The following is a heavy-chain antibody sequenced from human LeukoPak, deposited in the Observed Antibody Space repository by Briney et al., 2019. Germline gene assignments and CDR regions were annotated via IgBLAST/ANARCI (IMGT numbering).Heavy chain of an antibody. CDR1: GASISTYY. Sequence: SETLSLTCTVSGASISTYYWSWIRQPAGKGLEWIGRIYTSVTTNYNPSLKSRVTMSVDTSKNQFSLKLSSVTAADTAVYYCARDPWSGSYGSTFDYWGQGTLVTVSS. V-gene: IGHV4-4*07. CDR3: ARDPWSGSYGSTFDY. CDR2: IYTSVTT. D-gene: IGHD1-26*01. J-gene: IGHJ4*02.